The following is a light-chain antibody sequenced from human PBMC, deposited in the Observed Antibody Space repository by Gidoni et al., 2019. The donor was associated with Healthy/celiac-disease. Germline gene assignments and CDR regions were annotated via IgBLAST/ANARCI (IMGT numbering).Light chain of an antibody. J-gene: IGLJ3*02. CDR3: CSYAGSSTWV. Sequence: QSALTQPASASGSPGPSITIPCTGTSSDVGSYNLVSWYQQHPGKAPKLMIYEGSKRPSGVSNRFSGSKSGNTASLTISGLQAEDEADYYCCSYAGSSTWVFGGGTKLTVL. CDR2: EGS. CDR1: SSDVGSYNL. V-gene: IGLV2-23*01.